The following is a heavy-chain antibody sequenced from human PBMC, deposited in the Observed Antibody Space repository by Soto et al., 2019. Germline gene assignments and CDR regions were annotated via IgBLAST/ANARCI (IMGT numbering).Heavy chain of an antibody. CDR1: GGSISTYY. Sequence: PSETLSLTCTVSGGSISTYYWSWIRQPPGKGLEWIGYIYYSGSADYNPSLKSRVTISIDTSKNQFFLKLTSVTAADTAVYYCARDEPFYYDSSHAFDIWGQGTMVTVSS. D-gene: IGHD3-22*01. CDR3: ARDEPFYYDSSHAFDI. CDR2: IYYSGSA. J-gene: IGHJ3*02. V-gene: IGHV4-59*01.